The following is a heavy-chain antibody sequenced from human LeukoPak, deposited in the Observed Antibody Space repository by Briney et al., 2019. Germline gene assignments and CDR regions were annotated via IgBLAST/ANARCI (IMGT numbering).Heavy chain of an antibody. D-gene: IGHD5-12*01. V-gene: IGHV1-69*13. CDR3: ARDLSGSHYYYGMDV. J-gene: IGHJ6*02. CDR1: GGTFSSYA. Sequence: SVKVSCKASGGTFSSYAISWVRQAPGQGLEWMGGIIPIFGTANYAQKFQGRVTITADESTSTAYMVLSSLRSEDTAVYYCARDLSGSHYYYGMDVWGQGTTVTVSS. CDR2: IIPIFGTA.